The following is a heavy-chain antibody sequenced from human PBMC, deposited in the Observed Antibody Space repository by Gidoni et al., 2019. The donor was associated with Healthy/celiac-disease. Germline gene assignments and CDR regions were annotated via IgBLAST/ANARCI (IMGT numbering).Heavy chain of an antibody. Sequence: QVQLQESGPGLVKPSQTLSLPCTVSGGSSSSGDYYWSWIRQPPGKGLEWIGYIYYSGSTYYNPSLKSRVTISVDTSKNQFSLKLSSVTAADTAVYYCARVRRVLRYFDWVDYFDYWGQGTLVTVSS. CDR2: IYYSGST. D-gene: IGHD3-9*01. V-gene: IGHV4-30-4*01. CDR1: GGSSSSGDYY. CDR3: ARVRRVLRYFDWVDYFDY. J-gene: IGHJ4*02.